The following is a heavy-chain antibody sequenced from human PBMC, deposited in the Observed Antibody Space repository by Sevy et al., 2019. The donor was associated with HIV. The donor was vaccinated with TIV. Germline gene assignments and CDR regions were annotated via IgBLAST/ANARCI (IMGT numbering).Heavy chain of an antibody. D-gene: IGHD6-19*01. Sequence: GGSLRLSCAASGFTFSSYSMNWVRQAPGKGLEWVSSISSSSSYIYYADSVKGRFTISRDNAKNSLYLQMNSLRAEDTAVYHCARPCGYSSGWVIDYWGQGTLVTVSS. V-gene: IGHV3-21*01. CDR2: ISSSSSYI. CDR1: GFTFSSYS. CDR3: ARPCGYSSGWVIDY. J-gene: IGHJ4*02.